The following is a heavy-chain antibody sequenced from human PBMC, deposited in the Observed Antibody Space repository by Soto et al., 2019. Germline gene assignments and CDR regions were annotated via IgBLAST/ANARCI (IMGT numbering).Heavy chain of an antibody. CDR3: ARGIAARPVGSTHFDY. D-gene: IGHD6-6*01. V-gene: IGHV4-59*01. Sequence: SETLSLTCTVSGGSISSYYWSWIRQPPGKGLEWTGYIYYSGSTNYNPSLKGRVTISVDTSKNQFSLKLSSVTAADTAVYYCARGIAARPVGSTHFDYWGQGTLVTVS. CDR1: GGSISSYY. CDR2: IYYSGST. J-gene: IGHJ4*02.